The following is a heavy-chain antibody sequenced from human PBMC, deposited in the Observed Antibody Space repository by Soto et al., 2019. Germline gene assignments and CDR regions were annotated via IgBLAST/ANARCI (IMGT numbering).Heavy chain of an antibody. D-gene: IGHD3-10*01. CDR1: GFTFSNAW. Sequence: LSLTCAASGFTFSNAWMSWVRQAPGKGLEWVGRIKSKTDGGTTDYAAPVKGRFTISRDDSKNTLYLQMNSLKTEDTAVYYCTTDNGSGSYYVDYWGQGTLVTVSS. V-gene: IGHV3-15*01. CDR2: IKSKTDGGTT. CDR3: TTDNGSGSYYVDY. J-gene: IGHJ4*02.